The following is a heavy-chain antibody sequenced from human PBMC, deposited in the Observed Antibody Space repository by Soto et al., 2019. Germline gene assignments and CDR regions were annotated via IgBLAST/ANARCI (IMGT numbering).Heavy chain of an antibody. D-gene: IGHD2-21*02. CDR2: IYSGGST. V-gene: IGHV3-53*01. J-gene: IGHJ4*02. CDR1: GVTVSSNY. Sequence: PGGSLRLSCAASGVTVSSNYMSWVRQAPGKGLEWVSVIYSGGSTYYADSVKGRFTISRDNSKNTLYLQMNSLRAEDTAVYYCAKDEGCGGDCYELMGTFDYWGQGTLVTVSS. CDR3: AKDEGCGGDCYELMGTFDY.